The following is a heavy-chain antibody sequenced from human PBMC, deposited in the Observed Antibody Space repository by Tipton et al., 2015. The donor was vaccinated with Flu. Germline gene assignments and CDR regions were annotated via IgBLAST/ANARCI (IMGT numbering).Heavy chain of an antibody. V-gene: IGHV4-38-2*01. Sequence: TLSLTCAVSGYSISSGYYWGWIRQPPGKGLEWIGSIYHSGSTYYNPSLKSRVTISVDTSTNQFSLKLSSVTAADTAVYYCALAAAGSGSYYFDYWGQGTLVTVSS. J-gene: IGHJ4*02. CDR1: GYSISSGYY. D-gene: IGHD6-13*01. CDR2: IYHSGST. CDR3: ALAAAGSGSYYFDY.